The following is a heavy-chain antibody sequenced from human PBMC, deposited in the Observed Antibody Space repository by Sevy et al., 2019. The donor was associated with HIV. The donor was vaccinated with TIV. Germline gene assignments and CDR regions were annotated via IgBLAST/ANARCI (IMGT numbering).Heavy chain of an antibody. Sequence: GGSLRLSCAASGFTFSDHYMDWVRQAPGKGLEWVGRTRNKANSYTTEYAASVKGRFTISRDDSKNSLYLQMNSLKTEDTAMYYCARDRGGFDYWGQGTLVTVSS. D-gene: IGHD3-16*01. CDR3: ARDRGGFDY. V-gene: IGHV3-72*01. J-gene: IGHJ4*02. CDR2: TRNKANSYTT. CDR1: GFTFSDHY.